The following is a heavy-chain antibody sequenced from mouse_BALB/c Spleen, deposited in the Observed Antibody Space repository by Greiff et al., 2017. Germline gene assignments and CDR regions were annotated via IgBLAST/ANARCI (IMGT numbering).Heavy chain of an antibody. J-gene: IGHJ2*01. CDR1: GYTFTSYW. CDR2: IDPSDSYT. D-gene: IGHD2-1*01. V-gene: IGHV1S127*01. Sequence: VQLQQPGAELVKPGASVKMSCKASGYTFTSYWMHWVKQRPGQGLEWIGVIDPSDSYTSYNQKFKGKATLTVDTSSSTAYMQLSSLTSEDSAVYYCTRSDYGNYWGQGTTLTVSS. CDR3: TRSDYGNY.